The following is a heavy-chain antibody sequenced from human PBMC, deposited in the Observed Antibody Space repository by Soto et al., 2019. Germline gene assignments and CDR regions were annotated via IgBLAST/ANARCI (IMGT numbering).Heavy chain of an antibody. CDR3: TTDRHDYGDYGVIGGYYFDY. CDR2: IKSKTDGGTT. J-gene: IGHJ4*02. V-gene: IGHV3-15*01. CDR1: GFTFSNAW. D-gene: IGHD4-17*01. Sequence: GGSLRLSCAASGFTFSNAWMSWVRQAPGKGLEWVGRIKSKTDGGTTDYAAPVKGRFTISRDDSKNTLYLQMNSLKTEDTAVYYCTTDRHDYGDYGVIGGYYFDYWGQGTLVTVSS.